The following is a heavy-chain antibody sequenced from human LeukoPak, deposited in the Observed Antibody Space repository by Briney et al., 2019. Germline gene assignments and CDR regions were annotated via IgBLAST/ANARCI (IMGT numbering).Heavy chain of an antibody. CDR2: IRPDGDDK. CDR3: GRWGITAALDR. Sequence: PGGSLRLSCAVSGFMFRDYWMAWVRQAPGKGLEGVANIRPDGDDKYYVESVRGRFTISRDNAQNSLSLQMDSLRVEDSAVYHCGRWGITAALDRWGQGTLVSVSS. D-gene: IGHD2-2*01. V-gene: IGHV3-7*01. J-gene: IGHJ5*02. CDR1: GFMFRDYW.